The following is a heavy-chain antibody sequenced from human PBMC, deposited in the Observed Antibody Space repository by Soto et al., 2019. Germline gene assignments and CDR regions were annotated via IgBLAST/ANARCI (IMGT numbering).Heavy chain of an antibody. Sequence: XSVKVSCKASGYTFIGYYMHWVRQDPGQGLEWMGWINPNSGDTNYAQKFQGRVTMTRDTSISTAYTELSRLRFDDTAVYYCARARTNYYNTSDFDFWGQGTLVTAPQ. J-gene: IGHJ4*02. D-gene: IGHD3-22*01. CDR1: GYTFIGYY. CDR2: INPNSGDT. V-gene: IGHV1-2*02. CDR3: ARARTNYYNTSDFDF.